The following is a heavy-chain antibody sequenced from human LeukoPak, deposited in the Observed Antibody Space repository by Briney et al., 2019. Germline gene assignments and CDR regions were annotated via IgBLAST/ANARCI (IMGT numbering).Heavy chain of an antibody. Sequence: SETLSLTCTVSGDSISSHYWGWLRQPPGKGLEWIAYLYGNMRTKDNPSLEGRVTLSADTSKNQHSLRLSSVTAADTAVYYCATIKRGDVYGYFDFWGQGILVTVSS. J-gene: IGHJ4*02. CDR1: GDSISSHY. CDR3: ATIKRGDVYGYFDF. CDR2: LYGNMRT. V-gene: IGHV4-59*11. D-gene: IGHD5-18*01.